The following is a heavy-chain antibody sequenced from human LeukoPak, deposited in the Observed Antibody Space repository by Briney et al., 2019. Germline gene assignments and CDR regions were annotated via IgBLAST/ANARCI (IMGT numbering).Heavy chain of an antibody. CDR1: VGSFSGYY. V-gene: IGHV4-34*01. J-gene: IGHJ4*02. Sequence: PSETLSLTCAVYVGSFSGYYWSWIRQPPGKGLEWFGEINHNGSTNYNPSLKSRVTISVDPSKNQFSLKLSSVTAADTAVYYCAKGVRRSSDYSSPVDYWGQGTLVTVSS. D-gene: IGHD3-22*01. CDR3: AKGVRRSSDYSSPVDY. CDR2: INHNGST.